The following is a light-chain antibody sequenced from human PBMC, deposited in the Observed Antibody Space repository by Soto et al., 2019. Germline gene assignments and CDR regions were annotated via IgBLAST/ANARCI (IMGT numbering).Light chain of an antibody. CDR2: LNSDGSH. CDR1: SGHSSYA. J-gene: IGLJ3*02. V-gene: IGLV4-69*01. CDR3: QTWGTGTWV. Sequence: QPVLTQSPSASASLGASVKLTCTLSSGHSSYAIAWHQQQPEKGPRYLMTLNSDGSHSKGDGIPDRFSGSSSGAERYLTISSLQSEDEADYYCQTWGTGTWVFGGGTKL.